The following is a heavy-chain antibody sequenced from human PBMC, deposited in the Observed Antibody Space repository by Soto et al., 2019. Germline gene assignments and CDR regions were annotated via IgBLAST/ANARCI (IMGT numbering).Heavy chain of an antibody. CDR2: ISGSGSNT. J-gene: IGHJ4*02. D-gene: IGHD6-19*01. CDR3: AQDPWARDFIGWSIDY. Sequence: EVQLLESGGGLVQPGGSLRLSCAASGFTFNSYAMYWVRQAPGKGLEWVLGISGSGSNTLYADSVKGRFTISRDNSKNTLFLQMNSRSADDTAVYYFAQDPWARDFIGWSIDYWGQGTLVTVSS. CDR1: GFTFNSYA. V-gene: IGHV3-23*01.